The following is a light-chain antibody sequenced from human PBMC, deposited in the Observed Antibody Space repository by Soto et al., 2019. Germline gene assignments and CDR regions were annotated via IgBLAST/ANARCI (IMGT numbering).Light chain of an antibody. Sequence: DIQMTQSPSSLSASVGDRVTITCQASQDISNYLNWYQQKPGKAPKLLIYDASNLETGVPSRFSGSGSGTDFTFTISSLQHEDIEPYYCQQYDNLHQTLGQGTKVDIK. CDR1: QDISNY. J-gene: IGKJ1*01. V-gene: IGKV1-33*01. CDR3: QQYDNLHQT. CDR2: DAS.